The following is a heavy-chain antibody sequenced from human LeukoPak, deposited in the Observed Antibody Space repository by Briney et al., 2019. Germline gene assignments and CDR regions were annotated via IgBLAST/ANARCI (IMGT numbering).Heavy chain of an antibody. CDR2: IYTSGST. Sequence: SETLSLTCTVSGGSISSYYWSWIRQPAGKGLEWIGRIYTSGSTNYNPSLKSRVTMSADTSKNQFSLKLSSVTAADTAVYYCAREIGSSWYTYYYYYMDVWGKGTTVTVSS. CDR1: GGSISSYY. CDR3: AREIGSSWYTYYYYYMDV. J-gene: IGHJ6*03. V-gene: IGHV4-4*07. D-gene: IGHD6-13*01.